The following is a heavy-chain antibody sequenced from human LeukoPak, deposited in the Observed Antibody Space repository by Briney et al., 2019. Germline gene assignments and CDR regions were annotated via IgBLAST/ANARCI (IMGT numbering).Heavy chain of an antibody. J-gene: IGHJ3*02. Sequence: KASETLSLTCTVSGGSINSYYWSWIRQPPGKGLEWIGYIYYSGSTNYNPSLKSRVTISVDTSKNQFSLKLSSVTAADTAVYYCATHRYYYDSSGYYYAFDIWGQGTMVTVSS. D-gene: IGHD3-22*01. CDR2: IYYSGST. V-gene: IGHV4-59*01. CDR1: GGSINSYY. CDR3: ATHRYYYDSSGYYYAFDI.